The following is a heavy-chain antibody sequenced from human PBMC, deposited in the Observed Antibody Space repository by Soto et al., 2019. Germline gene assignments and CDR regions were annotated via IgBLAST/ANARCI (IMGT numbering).Heavy chain of an antibody. Sequence: PGGSLRLSCAVSGFTFTAFAIHWVRQSPGKGLEWVAVISYDGRDSHYADSVKGRLTISRDNSKNTVFLQINSLTTEDTAVYYCAKDRYFDSYNFDYWGQGTRVTVSS. J-gene: IGHJ4*02. CDR1: GFTFTAFA. D-gene: IGHD3-9*01. V-gene: IGHV3-30*04. CDR3: AKDRYFDSYNFDY. CDR2: ISYDGRDS.